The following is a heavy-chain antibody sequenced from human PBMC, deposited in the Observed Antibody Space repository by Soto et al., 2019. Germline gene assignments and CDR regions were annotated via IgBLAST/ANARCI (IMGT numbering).Heavy chain of an antibody. J-gene: IGHJ6*02. CDR2: ISAYNGNT. CDR1: GYTFTSYG. V-gene: IGHV1-18*01. D-gene: IGHD3-3*01. Sequence: ASVKVSCKASGYTFTSYGISWVQQAPGQGLEWMGWISAYNGNTNYAQKLQGRVTMTTDTSTSTAYMELRSLRSDDTAVYYCAGVGDYSFWSGNQGMDVWGPGTTVTV. CDR3: AGVGDYSFWSGNQGMDV.